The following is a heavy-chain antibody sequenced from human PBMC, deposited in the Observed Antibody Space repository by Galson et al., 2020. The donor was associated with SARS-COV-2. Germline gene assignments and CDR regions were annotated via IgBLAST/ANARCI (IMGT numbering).Heavy chain of an antibody. CDR3: AKRFYDYGGHYDY. Sequence: GGSLRLSCAASGFSFDNYAMHWVRQGPGKGLEWVSGINWNSGKIGYADSVKGRFTISRDNANNLLYLQMNSLRPEDTALYVCAKRFYDYGGHYDYWGQGTLVTVSS. CDR2: INWNSGKI. D-gene: IGHD4-17*01. CDR1: GFSFDNYA. V-gene: IGHV3-9*01. J-gene: IGHJ4*02.